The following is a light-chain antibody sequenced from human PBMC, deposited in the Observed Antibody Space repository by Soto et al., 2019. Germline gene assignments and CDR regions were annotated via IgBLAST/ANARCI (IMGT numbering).Light chain of an antibody. J-gene: IGLJ1*01. Sequence: QSALTQPASVSGSPGQSITISCTGTSSDIGHYDYVSWYQQHPGRPPKLMIYDVTKWPSGVPERFSGSKSGNTASLTISGLQAEDEADYFCCSYAGGYIYLFGPGTKVTVL. CDR3: CSYAGGYIYL. CDR2: DVT. V-gene: IGLV2-11*01. CDR1: SSDIGHYDY.